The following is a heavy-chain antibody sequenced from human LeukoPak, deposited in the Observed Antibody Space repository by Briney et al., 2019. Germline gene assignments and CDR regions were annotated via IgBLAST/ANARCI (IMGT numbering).Heavy chain of an antibody. CDR2: ISSSSSYI. CDR1: GFTFSSYS. Sequence: PGGSLRLSCAASGFTFSSYSMNWVRQAPGKGLEWVSSISSSSSYIYYADSVKGRFTISRDNAKNSLYLQMNSLRAEDTAVYYCAREEGGYYDSSGQDAFDIWGQGTMVTVSS. CDR3: AREEGGYYDSSGQDAFDI. V-gene: IGHV3-21*01. D-gene: IGHD3-22*01. J-gene: IGHJ3*02.